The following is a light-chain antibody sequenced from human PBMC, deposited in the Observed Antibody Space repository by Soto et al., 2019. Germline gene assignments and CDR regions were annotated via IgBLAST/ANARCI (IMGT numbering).Light chain of an antibody. CDR1: SSDFGSYNL. Sequence: QSVLTQPASVSGSPGQSITISCTGTSSDFGSYNLVSWYQQHPGKAHKLMIYEVSKRPSGVSNRFSGSKSGNTASLTISGLQAEDEADYYCCSYAGSSIPYVFGTGTKVTVL. CDR2: EVS. J-gene: IGLJ1*01. V-gene: IGLV2-23*02. CDR3: CSYAGSSIPYV.